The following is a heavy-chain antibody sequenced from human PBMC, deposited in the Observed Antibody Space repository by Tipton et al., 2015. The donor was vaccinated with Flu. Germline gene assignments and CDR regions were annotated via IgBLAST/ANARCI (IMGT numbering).Heavy chain of an antibody. CDR2: IKSKIDGGTT. J-gene: IGHJ4*02. CDR1: GFTLSSYA. Sequence: SLRLSCAASGFTLSSYAMNWVRQAPGKGLEWVGRIKSKIDGGTTDYAAPVKGRFIISTDDSKNTLYLQMSSIVTEDTAIYYCTDGVGKTDHDYWGQGTLVTVSS. D-gene: IGHD3-3*01. V-gene: IGHV3-15*01. CDR3: TDGVGKTDHDY.